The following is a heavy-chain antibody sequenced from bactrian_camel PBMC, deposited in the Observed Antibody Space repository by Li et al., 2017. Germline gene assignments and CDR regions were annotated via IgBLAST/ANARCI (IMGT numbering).Heavy chain of an antibody. CDR2: IDSNGVT. Sequence: HVQLVESGGGSVQAGGSLTLSCTASQSTYRSICMAWFRQAPGAKRETVATIDSNGVTKVADSVKARFTASKDNDKKTWYLRMNNLKPEDTAMYYCAAVKSGGNNMRGWLSGDNYWGQGTQVTVS. CDR1: QSTYRSIC. J-gene: IGHJ4*01. V-gene: IGHV3S53*01. D-gene: IGHD2*01. CDR3: AAVKSGGNNMRGWLSGDNY.